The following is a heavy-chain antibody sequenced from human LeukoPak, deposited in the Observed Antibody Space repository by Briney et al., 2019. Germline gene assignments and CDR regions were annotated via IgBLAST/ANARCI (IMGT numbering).Heavy chain of an antibody. CDR3: ARCRIQDIVVAPAAMRFDP. Sequence: ASVKVSRKASGYTFTSYGISWVRQAPGQGLEWMGWISAYNGNTNYAQKLQGRVTMTTDTSTSTAYMELRSLRSDDTAVYYCARCRIQDIVVAPAAMRFDPWGQGTLVTVSS. CDR1: GYTFTSYG. J-gene: IGHJ5*02. CDR2: ISAYNGNT. D-gene: IGHD2-2*01. V-gene: IGHV1-18*01.